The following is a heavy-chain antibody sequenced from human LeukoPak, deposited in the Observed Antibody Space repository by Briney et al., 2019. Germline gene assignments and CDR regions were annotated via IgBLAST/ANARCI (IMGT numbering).Heavy chain of an antibody. CDR2: IRYDGSNK. J-gene: IGHJ4*02. CDR3: AKDSPPVTGYFLPIDY. CDR1: GFTFSSYG. V-gene: IGHV3-30*02. D-gene: IGHD3-9*01. Sequence: PGGSLRLSCAASGFTFSSYGMHWVRQAPGKGLEWVAFIRYDGSNKYYADSVRGRFTISRDNSKNTLYLQMNSLRAEDTAVYYCAKDSPPVTGYFLPIDYWGQGTLVTVSS.